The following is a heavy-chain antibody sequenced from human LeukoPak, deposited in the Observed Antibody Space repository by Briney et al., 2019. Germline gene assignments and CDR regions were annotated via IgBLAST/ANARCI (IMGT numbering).Heavy chain of an antibody. J-gene: IGHJ6*04. CDR3: AELGITMIGGV. D-gene: IGHD3-10*02. CDR1: GFTLDDYA. Sequence: PGGSLRLSCAASGFTLDDYAMHGGRHAPGKGREGGSLISWDGGSTYYADSVKGRFTISRDNAKNSLYLQMNTPRAEDTAVYYCAELGITMIGGVWGKGTTVTISS. CDR2: ISWDGGST. V-gene: IGHV3-43D*03.